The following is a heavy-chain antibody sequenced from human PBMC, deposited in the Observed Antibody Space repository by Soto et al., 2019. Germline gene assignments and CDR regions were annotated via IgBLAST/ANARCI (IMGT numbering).Heavy chain of an antibody. V-gene: IGHV3-53*04. CDR3: ARVLSHPRVAVAGAMDV. J-gene: IGHJ6*03. CDR1: GFTVSSNY. CDR2: IYSGGST. Sequence: GGSLRLSCAASGFTVSSNYMSWVRQAPGKGLEWVSVIYSGGSTYYAESVKGRLTISRHNSKNTLYLQMNSLRAEDTALYYCARVLSHPRVAVAGAMDVWGKGTTVTVSS. D-gene: IGHD6-19*01.